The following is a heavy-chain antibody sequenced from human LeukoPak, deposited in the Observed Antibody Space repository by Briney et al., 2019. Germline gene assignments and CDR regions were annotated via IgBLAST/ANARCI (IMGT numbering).Heavy chain of an antibody. J-gene: IGHJ4*02. D-gene: IGHD2-2*01. CDR1: GVSISSTNDY. CDR3: ASQSEYCSSTSCFGA. V-gene: IGHV4-39*01. CDR2: IYNRGST. Sequence: SETLSLTCTVSGVSISSTNDYWGWIRQPPGKGLEWIGSIYNRGSTYYNLSLRSRVTISVDASKNQFSLKLSSVTAADTAVYYCASQSEYCSSTSCFGAWGQGTLVTVSS.